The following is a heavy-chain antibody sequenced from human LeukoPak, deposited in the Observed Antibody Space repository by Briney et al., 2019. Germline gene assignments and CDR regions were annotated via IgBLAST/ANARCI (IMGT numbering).Heavy chain of an antibody. D-gene: IGHD3-22*01. CDR2: ISSSSNVI. CDR1: GFTFNSYA. CDR3: AKEDDSSGYYFGP. V-gene: IGHV3-48*01. J-gene: IGHJ5*02. Sequence: GGSLRLSCAASGFTFNSYAFNWVRQAPGKGLEWVSYISSSSNVIYYTDSVKGRFTISRDNARNLLSLQMNSLRAEDTAVYYCAKEDDSSGYYFGPWGQGTLVTVSS.